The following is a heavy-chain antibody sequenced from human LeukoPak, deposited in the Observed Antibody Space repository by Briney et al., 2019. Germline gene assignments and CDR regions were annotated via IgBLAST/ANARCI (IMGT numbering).Heavy chain of an antibody. CDR1: GGSISSGSYY. Sequence: PSETLSLTCTVSGGSISSGSYYWSWIRQPAGKGLEWIVRIYTSGSTNYNPSLKSRVTISVDTSKNQFSLKLSSVTAADTAVYYCAREEATYYYDSSGFGDWGQGTLVTVSS. CDR3: AREEATYYYDSSGFGD. D-gene: IGHD3-22*01. V-gene: IGHV4-61*02. J-gene: IGHJ4*02. CDR2: IYTSGST.